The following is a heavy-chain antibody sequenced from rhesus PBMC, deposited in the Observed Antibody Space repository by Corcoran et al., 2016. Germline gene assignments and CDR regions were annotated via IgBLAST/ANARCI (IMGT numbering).Heavy chain of an antibody. CDR1: GGSFSGYY. V-gene: IGHV4-165*01. Sequence: QVQLQESGPGLVKPSETLSLTCAVSGGSFSGYYWGWIRQPPGKGLEWIGYIRGSSGSTDYNPSLKSRVTISTDTSKNQFSLKRSSVTAADTAVYYCAREMNGGGGVCYLDYWGQGVLVTVSS. J-gene: IGHJ4*01. CDR2: IRGSSGST. D-gene: IGHD2-39*02. CDR3: AREMNGGGGVCYLDY.